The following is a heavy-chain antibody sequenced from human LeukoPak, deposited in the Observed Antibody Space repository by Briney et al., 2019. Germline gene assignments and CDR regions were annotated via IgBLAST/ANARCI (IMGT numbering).Heavy chain of an antibody. CDR1: GYTFTTYP. CDR2: INTTTGNP. V-gene: IGHV7-4-1*02. J-gene: IGHJ5*02. D-gene: IGHD4-11*01. Sequence: ASVKVSCKASGYTFTTYPINWVRLAPGQGLEWMGWINTTTGNPTYAQGFTGRFVFSLDTSVSSAYLQISNLKAEDTAVYYCARSGHDYSNRNWFDPWGQGTLVTVSS. CDR3: ARSGHDYSNRNWFDP.